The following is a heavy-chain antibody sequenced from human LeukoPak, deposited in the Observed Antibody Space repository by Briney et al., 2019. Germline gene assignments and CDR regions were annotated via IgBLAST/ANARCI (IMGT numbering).Heavy chain of an antibody. J-gene: IGHJ4*02. CDR3: AKASSGWSPFDY. Sequence: GGSLRLSCAASGFTFSSYWMHWVRQAPGKGLVWFSRINSDGSSTSYADSVKGRFTISRDNAKNTLYLQMNSLRAEDTAVYYCAKASSGWSPFDYWGQGTLVTVSS. V-gene: IGHV3-74*01. D-gene: IGHD6-19*01. CDR2: INSDGSST. CDR1: GFTFSSYW.